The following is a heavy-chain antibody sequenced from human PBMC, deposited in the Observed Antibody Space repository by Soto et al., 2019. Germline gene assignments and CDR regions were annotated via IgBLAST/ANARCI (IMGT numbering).Heavy chain of an antibody. Sequence: ASVKVSCKASGYTFTSYGISWVRQAPGQGLEWMGWISAYNGNTNYAQKLQGRVTMTTDTSTSTAYMELRSLRSDDTAVYYCARVPAGYSSSWYLGNYYCYGKDVWGQGSTVTAP. V-gene: IGHV1-18*04. J-gene: IGHJ6*02. D-gene: IGHD6-13*01. CDR1: GYTFTSYG. CDR2: ISAYNGNT. CDR3: ARVPAGYSSSWYLGNYYCYGKDV.